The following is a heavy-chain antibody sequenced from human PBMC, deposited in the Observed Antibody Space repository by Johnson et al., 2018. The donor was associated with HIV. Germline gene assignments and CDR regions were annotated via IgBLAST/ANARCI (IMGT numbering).Heavy chain of an antibody. V-gene: IGHV3-33*03. J-gene: IGHJ3*02. CDR3: AKDQNRDDAFDI. Sequence: QVQLVESGGGVVQPGKSLTLSCVGSGLSFSNFGIHWVRQAPGKGPEWVAVISFDGNLKKYADSVKGRFTISRDNAKNSLYLQMNSLRAEDTAVYYCAKDQNRDDAFDIWGQGTMVTVSS. CDR1: GLSFSNFG. CDR2: ISFDGNLK. D-gene: IGHD1-14*01.